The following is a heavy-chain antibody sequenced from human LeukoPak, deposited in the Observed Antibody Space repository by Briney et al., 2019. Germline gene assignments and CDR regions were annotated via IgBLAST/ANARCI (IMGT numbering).Heavy chain of an antibody. CDR3: ARRGSGSYYGAFDI. V-gene: IGHV4-39*01. CDR2: IYYSGST. CDR1: GGSISSSSYY. Sequence: PSETLSLTCTVSGGSISSSSYYWGWIRQPPGKGLEWIGSIYYSGSTYYNPSLKSRVTISVGTSKNQFSLKLSSVTAADTAVYYCARRGSGSYYGAFDIWGQGTMVTVSS. J-gene: IGHJ3*02. D-gene: IGHD1-26*01.